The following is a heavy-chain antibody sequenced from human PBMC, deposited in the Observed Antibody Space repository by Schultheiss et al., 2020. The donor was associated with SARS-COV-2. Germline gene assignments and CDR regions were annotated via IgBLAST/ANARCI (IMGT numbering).Heavy chain of an antibody. CDR1: GFTFSSYW. Sequence: GGSLRLSCAASGFTFSSYWMSWVRQAPGKGLEWVAVISYDGSNKYYADSVKGRFTISRDNSKNTLYLQMNSLRAEDTAVYYCAAEGSYGMDVWGQGTTVTVSS. V-gene: IGHV3-30*03. CDR2: ISYDGSNK. J-gene: IGHJ6*02. CDR3: AAEGSYGMDV.